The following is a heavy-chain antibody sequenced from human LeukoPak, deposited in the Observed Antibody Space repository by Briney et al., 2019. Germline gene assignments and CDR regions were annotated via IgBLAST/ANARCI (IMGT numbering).Heavy chain of an antibody. V-gene: IGHV3-48*03. CDR2: ISASGSTG. D-gene: IGHD6-13*01. Sequence: GGSLRLSCAASGLSFSSYEMNWVRQAPGKGLEWVSYISASGSTGYYADSVKGRFTVSRDNAKNSLYLQMNILRAEDTAVYYCARAGRSSSWYVNFQHWGQGTLVTVSS. CDR3: ARAGRSSSWYVNFQH. J-gene: IGHJ1*01. CDR1: GLSFSSYE.